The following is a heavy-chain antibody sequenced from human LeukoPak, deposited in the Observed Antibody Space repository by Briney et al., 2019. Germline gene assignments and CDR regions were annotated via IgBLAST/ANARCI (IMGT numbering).Heavy chain of an antibody. CDR1: GGSISSYY. J-gene: IGHJ6*02. V-gene: IGHV4-59*08. D-gene: IGHD3-10*01. CDR2: IYYSGST. CDR3: ARSTTGFGLDYYYGIDV. Sequence: SETLSLTCTVSGGSISSYYWSWIRQPPGKGLEWIGYIYYSGSTNYNPSLKSRVTISVDTSKNQFSLKLSSVTAADTAVYYCARSTTGFGLDYYYGIDVWGQGTTVTVSS.